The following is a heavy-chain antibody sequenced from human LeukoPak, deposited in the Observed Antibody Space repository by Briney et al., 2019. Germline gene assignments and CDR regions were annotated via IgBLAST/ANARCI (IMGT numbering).Heavy chain of an antibody. CDR2: IWYDGSNK. CDR3: ARDPPITRWGVVGSYRTDAFYI. J-gene: IGHJ3*02. CDR1: GFTFSSYG. V-gene: IGHV3-33*01. Sequence: GGSLRLSCAASGFTFSSYGMHWVRQAPGKGLEWVAVIWYDGSNKYYADSVKGRFTISRDNSKNTLYLQMNSLRAEDTAVYYRARDPPITRWGVVGSYRTDAFYIWGQGTMVTVSS. D-gene: IGHD1-26*01.